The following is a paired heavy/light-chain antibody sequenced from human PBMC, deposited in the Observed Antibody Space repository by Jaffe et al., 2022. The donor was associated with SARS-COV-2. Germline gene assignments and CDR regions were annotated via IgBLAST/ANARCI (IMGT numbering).Light chain of an antibody. CDR2: EVS. V-gene: IGLV2-23*02. J-gene: IGLJ2*01. Sequence: QSALTQPASVSGSPGQSITISCTGTSSDVGSYNLVSWYQQHPGKAPKLMIYEVSKRPSGVSNRFSGSKSGNTASLTISGLQAEDEADYYCCSYAGSSVVFGGGTKLTVL. CDR1: SSDVGSYNL. CDR3: CSYAGSSVV.
Heavy chain of an antibody. V-gene: IGHV3-11*01. CDR3: ARETRIAAAVQDAFDI. CDR2: ISSSGSTI. CDR1: GFTFSDYY. J-gene: IGHJ3*02. D-gene: IGHD6-13*01. Sequence: QVQLVESGGGLVKPGGSLRLSCAASGFTFSDYYMSWIRQAPGKGLEWVSYISSSGSTIYYADSVKGRFTISRDNAKNSLYLQMNSLRAEDTAVYYCARETRIAAAVQDAFDIWGQGTMVTVSS.